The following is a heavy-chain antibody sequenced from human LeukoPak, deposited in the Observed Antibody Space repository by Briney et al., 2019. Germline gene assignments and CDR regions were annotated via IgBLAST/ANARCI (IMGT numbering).Heavy chain of an antibody. J-gene: IGHJ3*02. V-gene: IGHV3-23*01. Sequence: PGGSLRLSCVASGFTFRSYAMTWVRQAPGKGLEWVSSISASGYSTYYADSVKGRFTISRDNSKNTLYLQMNSLRAEDTAVYYCAKDGGPAHLDAFDIWGQGTMVTVSS. CDR3: AKDGGPAHLDAFDI. D-gene: IGHD4-23*01. CDR2: ISASGYST. CDR1: GFTFRSYA.